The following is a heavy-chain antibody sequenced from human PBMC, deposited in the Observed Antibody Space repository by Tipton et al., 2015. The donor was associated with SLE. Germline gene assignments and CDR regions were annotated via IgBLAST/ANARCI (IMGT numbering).Heavy chain of an antibody. J-gene: IGHJ4*02. CDR1: GGSISSGDYY. Sequence: LSLTCTVSGGSISSGDYYWSWIRQPPGKGLVWVSRIYSDGITTSSADSVEGRFTISRDNAKNTLYLQMNSLRVEDTALYYCAMSSVASGTGLGYWGQGTLVTVSS. D-gene: IGHD6-19*01. CDR3: AMSSVASGTGLGY. CDR2: IYSDGITT. V-gene: IGHV3-74*01.